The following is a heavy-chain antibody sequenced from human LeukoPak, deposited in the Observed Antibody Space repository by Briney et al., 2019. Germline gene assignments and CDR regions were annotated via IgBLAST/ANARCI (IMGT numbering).Heavy chain of an antibody. V-gene: IGHV3-7*01. Sequence: PGGPLRLSCAASGFTFSTYWMSWVRQAPGKGLEGVANIKQDGREKYYGDAVKGRFTIPRDNAKNSLYLQMNSLRAEDTAVYYCARFGYSSGWSFDYWGQGTLVTVSS. J-gene: IGHJ4*02. D-gene: IGHD6-19*01. CDR3: ARFGYSSGWSFDY. CDR1: GFTFSTYW. CDR2: IKQDGREK.